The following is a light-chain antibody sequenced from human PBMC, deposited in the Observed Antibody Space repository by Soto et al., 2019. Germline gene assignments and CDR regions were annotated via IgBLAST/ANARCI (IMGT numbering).Light chain of an antibody. Sequence: ERVMTQSPATLSVSPGERATLSCRASQSVSSNLAWYQQKPGQAPRLLIYGASTRATGITARFSGSGSGTDFPLTISSLQSAVFAVYYCQQYNIWPWTFGQGTKVEIK. CDR2: GAS. CDR3: QQYNIWPWT. CDR1: QSVSSN. J-gene: IGKJ1*01. V-gene: IGKV3-15*01.